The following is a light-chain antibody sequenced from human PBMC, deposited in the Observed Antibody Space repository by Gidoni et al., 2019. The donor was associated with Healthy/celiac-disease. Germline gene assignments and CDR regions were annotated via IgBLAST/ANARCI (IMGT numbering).Light chain of an antibody. CDR3: SSYTSSSTNVV. Sequence: QSALTQHASVSGSPGQSITISCTGTSSDVGGYNYVSWYHQHPGHAPKLMIYEVSHRPSGVSHRFSGSKSVNTASLTISGLHAEDEADYYCSSYTSSSTNVVFGGWTKLTVL. J-gene: IGLJ2*01. CDR1: SSDVGGYNY. V-gene: IGLV2-14*01. CDR2: EVS.